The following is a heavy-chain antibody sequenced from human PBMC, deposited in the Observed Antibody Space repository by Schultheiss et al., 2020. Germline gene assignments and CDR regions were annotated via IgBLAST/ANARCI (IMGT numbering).Heavy chain of an antibody. V-gene: IGHV3-23*01. Sequence: GESLKISCAASGFTFSSYGMHWVRQAPGKGLEWVSAISGSGGSTYYADSVKGRFTISRDNSKNTLYLQMNSLRAEDTAVYYCARGLRGSGSQPWTTPDYWGQGTLVTVSS. CDR2: ISGSGGST. D-gene: IGHD1-26*01. J-gene: IGHJ4*02. CDR3: ARGLRGSGSQPWTTPDY. CDR1: GFTFSSYG.